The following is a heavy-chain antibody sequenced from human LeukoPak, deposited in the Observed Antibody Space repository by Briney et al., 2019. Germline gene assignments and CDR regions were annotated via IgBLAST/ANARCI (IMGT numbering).Heavy chain of an antibody. CDR2: IYYSGTT. Sequence: SETLSLTCTVSGASISDSDFFWAWVRQPPGKGLEWIGNIYYSGTTYYNPSLKSRVTISVDTSKNQFSLKLSPVTAADTAVYYCARHRHLRWFTNWFDPWGQGTLVTVSS. D-gene: IGHD4-23*01. CDR1: GASISDSDFF. J-gene: IGHJ5*02. CDR3: ARHRHLRWFTNWFDP. V-gene: IGHV4-39*01.